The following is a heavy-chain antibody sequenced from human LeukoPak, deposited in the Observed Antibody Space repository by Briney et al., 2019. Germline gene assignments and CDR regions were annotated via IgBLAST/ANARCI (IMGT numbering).Heavy chain of an antibody. CDR3: AGDGAFDI. J-gene: IGHJ3*02. CDR2: ISSSSSYI. V-gene: IGHV3-21*01. CDR1: GFTFSSYS. Sequence: SGGSLRLSCAASGFTFSSYSVNWVRQAPGKGLEWVSSISSSSSYIYYADSVKGRSTISRDNAKNSLYLQMNSLRAEDTAVYYCAGDGAFDIWGQGTMVTVSS.